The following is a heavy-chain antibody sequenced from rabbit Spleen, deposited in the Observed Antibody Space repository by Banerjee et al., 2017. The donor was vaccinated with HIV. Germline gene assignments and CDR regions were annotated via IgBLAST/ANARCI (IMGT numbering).Heavy chain of an antibody. V-gene: IGHV1S45*01. CDR2: INVATGKP. D-gene: IGHD1-1*01. CDR1: GFSFGDRDV. Sequence: QEQLMESGGGLVKPEGSLKLSCTASGFSFGDRDVMCWVRQAPGKGLEWIACINVATGKPVYATWAKGRFTISRTSSTTVTLRMTSLTAADTATYFCARDLVGVIGWNFYLWGPGTLVTVS. J-gene: IGHJ4*01. CDR3: ARDLVGVIGWNFYL.